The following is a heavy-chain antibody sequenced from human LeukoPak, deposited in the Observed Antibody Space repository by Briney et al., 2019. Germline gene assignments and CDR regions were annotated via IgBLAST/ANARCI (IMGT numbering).Heavy chain of an antibody. CDR1: GFTFSSYW. CDR2: INSDGSST. J-gene: IGHJ4*02. V-gene: IGHV3-74*01. Sequence: PGGSLRLSCAASGFTFSSYWMHWVRQAPGKGLVWGSRINSDGSSTSYADSVKGRFTISRDNAKNSVYLQMDSLRAEDTAVYYCARGFGGYCSSTSCLVTIDYWGQGIPVTVSS. D-gene: IGHD2-2*01. CDR3: ARGFGGYCSSTSCLVTIDY.